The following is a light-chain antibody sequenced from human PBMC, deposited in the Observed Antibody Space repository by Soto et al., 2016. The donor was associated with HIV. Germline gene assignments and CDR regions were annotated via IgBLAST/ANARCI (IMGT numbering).Light chain of an antibody. CDR2: AAS. J-gene: IGKJ1*01. Sequence: IQMTQSPSTLSASVGDRVTITCRASQGISSYLAWYQQKPGKAPKLLIYAASTLQSGVPSRFSGSGSGTDFTLTISCLQSEDFPTYYCQQYYSYPRTFGQGTKVEIK. V-gene: IGKV1-8*01. CDR3: QQYYSYPRT. CDR1: QGISSY.